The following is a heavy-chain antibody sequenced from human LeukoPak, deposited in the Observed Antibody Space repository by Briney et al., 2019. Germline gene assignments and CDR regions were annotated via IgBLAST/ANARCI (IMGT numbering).Heavy chain of an antibody. CDR2: INHTGST. CDR3: ARGRLRFLEMDV. D-gene: IGHD3-3*01. CDR1: GASFSGCY. Sequence: PSETLSLTCAVYGASFSGCYWAWIRQPPGKGLEWIGEINHTGSTTHNPSLKSRVTMSVDTSKNRFSLKLNSVTAADTAVYYCARGRLRFLEMDVWGKGTMVTVSS. V-gene: IGHV4-34*01. J-gene: IGHJ6*04.